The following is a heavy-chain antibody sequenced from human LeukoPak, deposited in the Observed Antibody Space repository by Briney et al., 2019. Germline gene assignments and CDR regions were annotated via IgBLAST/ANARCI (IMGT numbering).Heavy chain of an antibody. CDR2: IYHSGST. V-gene: IGHV4-30-2*02. CDR1: GGSISSGGYY. J-gene: IGHJ4*02. CDR3: ARYPERVEYSSGWYYFDY. Sequence: SQTLSLTCTVSGGSISSGGYYWSWIRQPPGKGLEWIRYIYHSGSTNYNPSLKSRVTISVDTSKNQFSLKLSSVTAADTAVYYCARYPERVEYSSGWYYFDYWGQGTLVTVSS. D-gene: IGHD6-19*01.